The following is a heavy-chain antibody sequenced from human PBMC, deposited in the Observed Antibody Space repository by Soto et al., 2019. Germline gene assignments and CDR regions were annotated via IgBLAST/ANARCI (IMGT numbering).Heavy chain of an antibody. Sequence: EVQLVESGGGLVQPGGSLRLSCAASGFTFGPYWMTWVRQAPGKGLEWVAKIKPDGSEKYYVESVKGRFTISRDNTKTAQYLLMNSLRAEDTAVYYCARPYTVAGSSYWCFDLWGRGTLVTVAS. CDR1: GFTFGPYW. CDR3: ARPYTVAGSSYWCFDL. J-gene: IGHJ2*01. D-gene: IGHD3-16*01. CDR2: IKPDGSEK. V-gene: IGHV3-7*01.